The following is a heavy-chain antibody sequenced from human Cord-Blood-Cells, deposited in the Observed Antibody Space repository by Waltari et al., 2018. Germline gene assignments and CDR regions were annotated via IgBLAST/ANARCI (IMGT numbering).Heavy chain of an antibody. CDR2: INPNRGGT. J-gene: IGHJ2*01. CDR3: ARDPRGGSL. Sequence: QVQLVQSGAEVKKPGASVKVPCKASGYTYTGYYMHWVRQAPGQGLEWMGWINPNRGGTNYAQKFQGMVTMTRDTSISTAYMELSRLRSDDTAVYYCARDPRGGSLWGRGTLVTVSS. D-gene: IGHD3-16*01. V-gene: IGHV1-2*02. CDR1: GYTYTGYY.